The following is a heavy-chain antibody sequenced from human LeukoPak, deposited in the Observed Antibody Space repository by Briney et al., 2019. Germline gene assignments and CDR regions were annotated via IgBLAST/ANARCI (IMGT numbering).Heavy chain of an antibody. CDR3: ARGYGDSSPNDY. CDR2: IYYSGST. V-gene: IGHV4-31*03. D-gene: IGHD4-17*01. J-gene: IGHJ4*02. Sequence: SETLSLTCTVSGGSISSGGYYWSWIRLHPGKGLEWIGYIYYSGSTYYNPSLKSRVTISVDTSKNQFSLKLSSVTAADTAVYYCARGYGDSSPNDYWGQGTLVTVSS. CDR1: GGSISSGGYY.